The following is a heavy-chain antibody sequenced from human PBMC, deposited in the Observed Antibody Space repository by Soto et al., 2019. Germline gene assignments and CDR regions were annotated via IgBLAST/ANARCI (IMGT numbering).Heavy chain of an antibody. D-gene: IGHD1-26*01. CDR2: ISGSGTGT. CDR3: AKDQGNTIVGASRGFDH. Sequence: GGSLRLSCXAAGFPFSTYAMNWVRQTPGKGLEWLSLISGSGTGTYYADSVKGRFTVSRDNSKNTLFLQMDRLRAEDTAIYYCAKDQGNTIVGASRGFDHWGQGTLVTVSS. V-gene: IGHV3-23*01. CDR1: GFPFSTYA. J-gene: IGHJ4*02.